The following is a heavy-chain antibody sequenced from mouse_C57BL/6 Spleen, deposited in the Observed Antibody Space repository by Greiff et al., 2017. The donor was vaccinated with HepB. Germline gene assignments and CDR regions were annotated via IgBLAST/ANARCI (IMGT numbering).Heavy chain of an antibody. CDR1: GYTFTDYN. Sequence: EVQLQQSGPELVKPGASVKMSCKASGYTFTDYNMHWVKQSHGKSLEWIGYINPNNGGTSYNQKFKGKAKLTAVTSASTAYMELSSLTNEDSAVYYCTRPLYGYDRYFDVWGTGTTVTVSS. CDR3: TRPLYGYDRYFDV. J-gene: IGHJ1*03. CDR2: INPNNGGT. V-gene: IGHV1-22*01. D-gene: IGHD2-2*01.